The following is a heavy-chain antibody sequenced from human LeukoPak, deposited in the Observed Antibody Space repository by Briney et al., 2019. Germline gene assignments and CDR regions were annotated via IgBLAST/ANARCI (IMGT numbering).Heavy chain of an antibody. CDR1: GGSFSGYY. D-gene: IGHD3-22*01. Sequence: SEPLSLTCTLFGGSFSGYYWSWIRQPPGKGLEGMGEINHSGSTNYNPSLKSRVAISVDTSKNQFSLKLSSVTAADTAVYYCARVHISGYYYAVRYYFDYWGQGTLVTV. J-gene: IGHJ4*02. V-gene: IGHV4-34*01. CDR3: ARVHISGYYYAVRYYFDY. CDR2: INHSGST.